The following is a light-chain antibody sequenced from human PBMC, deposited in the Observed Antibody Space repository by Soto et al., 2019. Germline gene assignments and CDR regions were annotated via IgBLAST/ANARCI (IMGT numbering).Light chain of an antibody. Sequence: DIQMTQSPSSLSASVGDRVTITCRASHGISNYLAWYQQKPGKVPKLLIYSAYTMQLGVPSRSCGIGSGTAVTLTISRLQPADVATYYGQKYNSAPHTYGPGTKVDIK. J-gene: IGKJ3*01. V-gene: IGKV1-27*01. CDR2: SAY. CDR3: QKYNSAPHT. CDR1: HGISNY.